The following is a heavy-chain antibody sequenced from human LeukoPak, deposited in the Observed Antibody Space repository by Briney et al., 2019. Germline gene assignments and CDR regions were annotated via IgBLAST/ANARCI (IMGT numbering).Heavy chain of an antibody. D-gene: IGHD3-22*01. CDR2: ISSSGSTI. V-gene: IGHV3-48*03. CDR1: GFTFSSYE. Sequence: PGGSLRLSCAASGFTFSSYEMNWVRQAPGKGLEWVSYISSSGSTIYYADSVKGRFTISRDNAKNSLYLQMNSLRAEDTAVYYCARDRKGYYYDSSGYSTVVWYYFDYWGQGTLVTVSS. J-gene: IGHJ4*02. CDR3: ARDRKGYYYDSSGYSTVVWYYFDY.